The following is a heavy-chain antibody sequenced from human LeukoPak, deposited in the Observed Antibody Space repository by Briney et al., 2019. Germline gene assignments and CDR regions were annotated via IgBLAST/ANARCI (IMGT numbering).Heavy chain of an antibody. CDR2: IYTTGTT. D-gene: IGHD3-10*02. V-gene: IGHV4-4*07. CDR1: SGSINSYY. Sequence: PSETLSLTCTVSSGSINSYYWGWVRQPPGKGLEWIGRIYTTGTTQYNPSLKSRVTMSIDTSTSQFSLNLRSMAAADTAVYYCGRQGYVAAHYFLDFWIQGTLVAVS. J-gene: IGHJ4*02. CDR3: GRQGYVAAHYFLDF.